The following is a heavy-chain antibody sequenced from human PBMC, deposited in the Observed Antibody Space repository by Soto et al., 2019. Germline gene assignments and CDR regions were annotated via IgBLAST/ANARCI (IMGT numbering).Heavy chain of an antibody. D-gene: IGHD1-26*01. Sequence: GGSLRLSCVASGFTFSSYTMNWVRQAPGKGLEWVSSISSNSNYIYYADSVKGRFTISRDNAKNSLYLQMNSLRAEDTAVYYCARMDSGSFYGPFRFWGQGTLVTVSS. V-gene: IGHV3-21*01. CDR2: ISSNSNYI. CDR3: ARMDSGSFYGPFRF. J-gene: IGHJ4*02. CDR1: GFTFSSYT.